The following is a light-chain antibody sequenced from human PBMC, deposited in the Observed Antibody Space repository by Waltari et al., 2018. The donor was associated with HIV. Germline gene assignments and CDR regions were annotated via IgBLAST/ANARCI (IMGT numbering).Light chain of an antibody. Sequence: QSALTQPASVSGSPGQPITISCTGTSTDVGNYDLVSWYQLHPDKAPKLIIYEVNKRPSGVSGRFSGSKSGNTASLTISGLLAEDEADYYCGSKAHSYVMLFGGGTKLTVL. J-gene: IGLJ2*01. CDR2: EVN. CDR1: STDVGNYDL. CDR3: GSKAHSYVML. V-gene: IGLV2-23*02.